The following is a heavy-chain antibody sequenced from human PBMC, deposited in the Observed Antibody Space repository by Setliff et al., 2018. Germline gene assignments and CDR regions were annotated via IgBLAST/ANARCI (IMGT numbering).Heavy chain of an antibody. CDR2: IYTSWST. J-gene: IGHJ6*03. V-gene: IGHV4-61*09. Sequence: PSETLSLTCTVSDDSISSRHYYWSWIRQPAGKGLEWLGQIYTSWSTNYNPSLKGRATLSIDASKRQCSLKPTSVTAADTAVYYCARMSGFQYMDVWGKGTTVTVSS. CDR3: ARMSGFQYMDV. D-gene: IGHD3-3*01. CDR1: DDSISSRHYY.